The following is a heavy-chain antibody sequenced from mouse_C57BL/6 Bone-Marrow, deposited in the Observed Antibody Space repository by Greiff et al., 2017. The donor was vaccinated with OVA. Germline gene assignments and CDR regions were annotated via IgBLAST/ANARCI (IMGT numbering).Heavy chain of an antibody. J-gene: IGHJ3*01. CDR2: IHPHSGST. CDR3: ARTYYSNYAAWFAY. D-gene: IGHD2-5*01. V-gene: IGHV1-64*01. CDR1: GYTFTSYW. Sequence: QVQLQQPGAELVKPGASVKLSCKASGYTFTSYWMHWVKQRPGQGLEWIGMIHPHSGSTNYNEKFKSKATLTVDKSSSTAYMQRSSLTSEDSAVYYCARTYYSNYAAWFAYWGQGTLVTVSA.